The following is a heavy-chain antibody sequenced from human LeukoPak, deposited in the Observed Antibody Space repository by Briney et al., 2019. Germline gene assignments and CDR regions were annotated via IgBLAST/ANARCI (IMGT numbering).Heavy chain of an antibody. CDR1: GGSFSGYY. CDR2: INHSGST. J-gene: IGHJ6*02. CDR3: ARGDIVVVVAASNFCYYYGMDV. Sequence: PSETLSLTCAVYGGSFSGYYWSWIRQPPGKGLEWIGEINHSGSTNYNPSLKSRVTISVDTSKNQFSLKLSSVTAADTAVYYCARGDIVVVVAASNFCYYYGMDVWGQGTTVTVSS. D-gene: IGHD2-15*01. V-gene: IGHV4-34*01.